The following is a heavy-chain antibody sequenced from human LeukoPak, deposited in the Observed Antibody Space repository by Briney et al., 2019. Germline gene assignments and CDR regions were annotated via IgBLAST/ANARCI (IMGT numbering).Heavy chain of an antibody. CDR1: GFSLRTSEVG. Sequence: SGPTLVNPTQTLTLTCTLSGFSLRTSEVGVGWIRQPPGKALEWLALIYWDDDKRYSPSLESRLTVTKDTSKNQVVLTVTNMDPVDTATYYCAHRRSGSYFAYWGQGALVTVSS. V-gene: IGHV2-5*02. J-gene: IGHJ4*02. CDR2: IYWDDDK. D-gene: IGHD1-26*01. CDR3: AHRRSGSYFAY.